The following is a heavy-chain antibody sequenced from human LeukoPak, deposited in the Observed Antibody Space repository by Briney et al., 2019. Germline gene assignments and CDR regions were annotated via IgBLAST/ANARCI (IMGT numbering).Heavy chain of an antibody. Sequence: GASVKVSCKASGYTFTRYAMNWVRQAPGHGLEWMGWINAGSGNTRYSQKFKGRVTITRATSTSTAYMELSRLRSEYTAVYYCVRVCGGGVTSTREFDPWGQGTLVTVSS. CDR1: GYTFTRYA. V-gene: IGHV1-3*01. J-gene: IGHJ5*02. D-gene: IGHD4-23*01. CDR3: VRVCGGGVTSTREFDP. CDR2: INAGSGNT.